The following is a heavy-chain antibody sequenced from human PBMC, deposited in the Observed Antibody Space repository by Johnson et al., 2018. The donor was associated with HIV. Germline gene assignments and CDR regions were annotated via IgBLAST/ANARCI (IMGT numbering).Heavy chain of an antibody. CDR2: IWPDGSNR. J-gene: IGHJ3*02. V-gene: IGHV3-33*01. Sequence: QVQLVESGGDVVQPGTSLRLSCEASGLILSGYGLHWVRQAPGKGLEWVAVIWPDGSNRYYADSVKGRFTISRDNSKNTLYLQMNSLRAEDTAVYYCARECSSTRWTYGFDIWGQGTMVTVSS. CDR1: GLILSGYG. CDR3: ARECSSTRWTYGFDI. D-gene: IGHD6-13*01.